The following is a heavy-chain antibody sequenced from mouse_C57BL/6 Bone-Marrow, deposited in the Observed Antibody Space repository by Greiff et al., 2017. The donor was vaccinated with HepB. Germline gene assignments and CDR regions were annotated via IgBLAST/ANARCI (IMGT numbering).Heavy chain of an antibody. CDR3: ARGRQNGGYLYYFDY. D-gene: IGHD2-3*01. J-gene: IGHJ2*01. Sequence: EVQWVESGGGLVKPGGSLKLSCAASGFTFSDYGMHWVRQAPEKGLEWVAYISSGSSTIYYADTVKGRFTISRDNAKNTLFLQMTSLRSEDTAMYYCARGRQNGGYLYYFDYWGQGTTLTVSS. CDR2: ISSGSSTI. V-gene: IGHV5-17*01. CDR1: GFTFSDYG.